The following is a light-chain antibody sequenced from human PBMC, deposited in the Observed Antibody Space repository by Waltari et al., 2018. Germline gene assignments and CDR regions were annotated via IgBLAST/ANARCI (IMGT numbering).Light chain of an antibody. V-gene: IGLV2-23*03. CDR3: CSYAGSSTFVV. CDR1: SSDVGSYNL. CDR2: EGS. Sequence: QSALTQPASVSGSPGQSITISCTGTSSDVGSYNLFSRYQQNPDKAPKLMIHEGSKRPSGVSNRFSGSKSGNTASLTISGLQAEDEADYYCCSYAGSSTFVVFGGGTKLTVL. J-gene: IGLJ2*01.